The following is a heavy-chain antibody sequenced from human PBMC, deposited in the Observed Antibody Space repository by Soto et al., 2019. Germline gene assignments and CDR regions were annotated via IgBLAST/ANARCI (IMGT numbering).Heavy chain of an antibody. CDR3: ARDFYYDSSGYVDDY. V-gene: IGHV1-46*01. J-gene: IGHJ4*02. Sequence: ASVKVSCKASGYTFASYYMHWVRQAPGQGLEWMGIINPSGGSTSYAQKFQGRVTMTRDTSTSTVYMELSSLRSEDTAVYYCARDFYYDSSGYVDDYWGQGTLVTVSS. CDR1: GYTFASYY. CDR2: INPSGGST. D-gene: IGHD3-22*01.